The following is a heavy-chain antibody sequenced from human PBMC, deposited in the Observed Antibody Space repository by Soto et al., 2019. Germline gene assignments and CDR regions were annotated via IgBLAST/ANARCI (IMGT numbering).Heavy chain of an antibody. J-gene: IGHJ4*02. CDR2: ISDSGGST. Sequence: GGSLRLSCAASGFTFNNYAMSWVRQVPGKGLEWVSCISDSGGSTYYEDSVKGRFTISRDNSRNTLYLQLNSLRVEDTAVYYCAKLRTGVCWGGNDCWGQGKLVTVSS. CDR3: AKLRTGVCWGGNDC. CDR1: GFTFNNYA. D-gene: IGHD3-16*01. V-gene: IGHV3-23*01.